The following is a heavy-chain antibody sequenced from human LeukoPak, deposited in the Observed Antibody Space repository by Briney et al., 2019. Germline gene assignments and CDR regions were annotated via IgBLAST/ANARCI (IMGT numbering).Heavy chain of an antibody. J-gene: IGHJ4*02. CDR3: AKSEEEEAFDY. CDR1: GFTFSSYG. V-gene: IGHV3-30*18. CDR2: ISYDGSNK. Sequence: PRGSLRLSCAASGFTFSSYGMHWVRQAPGKGLEWVAVISYDGSNKYYADSVKGRFTISRDNSKNTLYLQMNSLRAEDTAVYYCAKSEEEEAFDYWGQGTLVTVSS.